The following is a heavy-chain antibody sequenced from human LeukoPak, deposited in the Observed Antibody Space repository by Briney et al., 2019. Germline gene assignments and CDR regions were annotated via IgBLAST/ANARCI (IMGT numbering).Heavy chain of an antibody. CDR3: ARALVEMATGYYFDY. V-gene: IGHV1-69*05. CDR2: IIPIFGTA. CDR1: GGTFSSYA. J-gene: IGHJ4*02. Sequence: ASVKVSCKASGGTFSSYAISWVRQAPGQGLEWMGGIIPIFGTANYAQKFQGRVTMTRDMATSTVYMELSSLRSEDTAVYYCARALVEMATGYYFDYWGQGTLVTVSS. D-gene: IGHD5-24*01.